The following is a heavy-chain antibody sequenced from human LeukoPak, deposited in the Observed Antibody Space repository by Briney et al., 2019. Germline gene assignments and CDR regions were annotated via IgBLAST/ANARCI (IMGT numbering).Heavy chain of an antibody. CDR2: INSDGITT. V-gene: IGHV3-74*01. Sequence: GGSLRLSCAASGFTFSSYWMHWVRQAPGKGLVWVSRINSDGITTSYADSVKGRFTISRDNAKNTLYLQMNSLRAEDTAVYFCAKTGSSSWGYFDYWGQGTLVTVSS. D-gene: IGHD6-13*01. J-gene: IGHJ4*02. CDR3: AKTGSSSWGYFDY. CDR1: GFTFSSYW.